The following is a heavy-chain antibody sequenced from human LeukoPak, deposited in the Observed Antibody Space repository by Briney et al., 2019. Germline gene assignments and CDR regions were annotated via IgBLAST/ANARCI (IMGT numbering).Heavy chain of an antibody. D-gene: IGHD2-15*01. V-gene: IGHV1-18*01. CDR1: GYTFTSYG. J-gene: IGHJ4*02. CDR2: ISAYNGNT. Sequence: ASVKVSWKASGYTFTSYGISWVRQAPGQGLEWMGWISAYNGNTNYAQKLQGRVTMTTDTSTSTAYMELRSLRSDDTAVHYCAREDGVVATGYFDYWGQGTLVTVSS. CDR3: AREDGVVATGYFDY.